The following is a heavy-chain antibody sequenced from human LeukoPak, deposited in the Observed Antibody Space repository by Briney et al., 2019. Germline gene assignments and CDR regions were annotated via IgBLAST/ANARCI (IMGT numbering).Heavy chain of an antibody. D-gene: IGHD1-14*01. CDR3: ARDNRLPSGYYYYGMDV. CDR2: IYSGGST. J-gene: IGHJ6*02. V-gene: IGHV3-66*01. Sequence: GGSLRLSCAPSGFTFSSYGMHWVRQAPGKGLEWVSVIYSGGSTYYADSVKGRFTISRDNSKNTLYLQMNSLRAEDTAVYYCARDNRLPSGYYYYGMDVWGQGTTVTVSS. CDR1: GFTFSSYG.